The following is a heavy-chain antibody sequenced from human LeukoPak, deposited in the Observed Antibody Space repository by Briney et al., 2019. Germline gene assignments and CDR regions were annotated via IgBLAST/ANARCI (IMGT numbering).Heavy chain of an antibody. CDR3: AREINLRATMIVVVSAFDI. D-gene: IGHD3-22*01. Sequence: SVKVSCKASGGTFSSYAISWVRQAPGQGLEWMGRIIPIFGTANYAQKFQGRVTITTDESTSTAYMELSSLRSEDTAVYYCAREINLRATMIVVVSAFDIWGQGTMVTVSS. CDR1: GGTFSSYA. J-gene: IGHJ3*02. V-gene: IGHV1-69*05. CDR2: IIPIFGTA.